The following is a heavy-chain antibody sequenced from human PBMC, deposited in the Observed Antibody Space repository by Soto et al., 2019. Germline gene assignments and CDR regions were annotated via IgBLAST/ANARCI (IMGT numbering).Heavy chain of an antibody. CDR2: IYYSGST. J-gene: IGHJ4*02. CDR3: ARRIVGATGRFYFDY. Sequence: TSETLSLTCTVSGGSISSSSYYWGWIRQPPGKGLEWIGSIYYSGSTYYNPSLKSRVTISVDTSKNQFSLKLSPVTAADTAVYYCARRIVGATGRFYFDYWGQGTLVTVSS. D-gene: IGHD1-26*01. CDR1: GGSISSSSYY. V-gene: IGHV4-39*01.